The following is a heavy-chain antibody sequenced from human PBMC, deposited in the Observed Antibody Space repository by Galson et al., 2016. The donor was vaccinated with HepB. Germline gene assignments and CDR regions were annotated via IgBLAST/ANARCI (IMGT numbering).Heavy chain of an antibody. Sequence: SLRLSCAASGFAFRNYWMNWVRHAPGKGLEWVANIKQGGREQYYVESVRGRFTTSRDNAKNSLFLQMNSLRAEDTAVYYCARDRRGSGWYIDYWGQGTLVTVSS. J-gene: IGHJ4*02. CDR3: ARDRRGSGWYIDY. CDR1: GFAFRNYW. D-gene: IGHD6-19*01. V-gene: IGHV3-7*01. CDR2: IKQGGREQ.